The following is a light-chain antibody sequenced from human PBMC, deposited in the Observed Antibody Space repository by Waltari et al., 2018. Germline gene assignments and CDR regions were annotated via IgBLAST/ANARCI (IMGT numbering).Light chain of an antibody. Sequence: CWYQQRPGQSPVLVIYEDTKRPSGITERFSGSNSGNTATLTISGTQAIDEADYYCQAWDSRTEVFGGGTKLTVL. V-gene: IGLV3-1*01. CDR2: EDT. J-gene: IGLJ2*01. CDR3: QAWDSRTEV.